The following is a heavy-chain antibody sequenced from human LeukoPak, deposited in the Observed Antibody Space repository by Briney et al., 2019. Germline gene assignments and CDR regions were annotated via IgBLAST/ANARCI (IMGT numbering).Heavy chain of an antibody. CDR2: FYYSGST. CDR3: ARVVAAAGGNWFDP. CDR1: GGSISSYY. Sequence: PSETLSLTCTVSGGSISSYYWSWIRQPPGKGLEWIGYFYYSGSTNYNPSLKSRVTISVDTSKNQFSLKLTSVTAADTAVYYCARVVAAAGGNWFDPWGQGTLVTVSS. J-gene: IGHJ5*02. D-gene: IGHD6-13*01. V-gene: IGHV4-59*01.